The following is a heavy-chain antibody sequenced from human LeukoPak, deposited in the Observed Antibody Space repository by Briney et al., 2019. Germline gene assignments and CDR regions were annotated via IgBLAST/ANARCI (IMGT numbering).Heavy chain of an antibody. CDR2: IYSGGST. Sequence: GGSLRLSCAASGFTVSSNYMSWVRQAPGKGLEWVSVIYSGGSTYYADSVKGRFTISRDNSKNTLYLQMNSLRAEDTAVYYCASKRGIQSYYYMDVWGKGTTVTVSS. V-gene: IGHV3-53*01. CDR3: ASKRGIQSYYYMDV. J-gene: IGHJ6*03. CDR1: GFTVSSNY. D-gene: IGHD3-10*01.